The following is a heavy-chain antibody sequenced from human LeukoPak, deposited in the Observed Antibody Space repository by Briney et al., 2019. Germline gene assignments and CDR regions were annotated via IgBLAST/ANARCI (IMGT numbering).Heavy chain of an antibody. V-gene: IGHV3-74*01. CDR1: GFTFSGYW. J-gene: IGHJ6*01. CDR2: INEDASII. Sequence: SGGSLRLSCAASGFTFSGYWMHWVRQAPGKGLEWVSRINEDASIITYADSVKGRFIISRDNTKNSLYLQMNSLRAEDTAIYYCAKMKGHPLPKYYMDVWGQGTTVTVSS. CDR3: AKMKGHPLPKYYMDV. D-gene: IGHD1-26*01.